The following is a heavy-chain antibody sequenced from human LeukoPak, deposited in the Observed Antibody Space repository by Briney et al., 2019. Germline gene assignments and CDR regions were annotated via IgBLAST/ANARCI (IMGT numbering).Heavy chain of an antibody. CDR2: INHSGST. Sequence: SETLSLTCAVYGGSFSGYYWSWIRQPPGKGLEWIGEINHSGSTNYNPSLKSRVTISVDTSKNQFSLKLSSVTAEDTAVYYCCGSGDYWGQGTLVTVSS. CDR1: GGSFSGYY. D-gene: IGHD3-10*01. CDR3: CGSGDY. J-gene: IGHJ4*02. V-gene: IGHV4-34*01.